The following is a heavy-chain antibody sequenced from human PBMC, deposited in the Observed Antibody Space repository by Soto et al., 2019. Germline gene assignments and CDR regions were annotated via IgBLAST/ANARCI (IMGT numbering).Heavy chain of an antibody. CDR2: IYSGDTT. Sequence: EVQLVESGGGLVQPGGSLRLSCAATGFTVSSNYMSWVRQAPGKGLEWVSVIYSGDTTSYADSVRGRFTISRDNTKNTLYPQMNSLRVEDTAVYYCGSNVPLEYWGQGTLVTVSS. D-gene: IGHD2-8*01. CDR1: GFTVSSNY. J-gene: IGHJ4*02. V-gene: IGHV3-66*01. CDR3: GSNVPLEY.